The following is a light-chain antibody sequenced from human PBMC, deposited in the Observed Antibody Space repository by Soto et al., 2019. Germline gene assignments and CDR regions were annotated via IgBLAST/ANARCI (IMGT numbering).Light chain of an antibody. CDR2: EDS. J-gene: IGLJ3*02. CDR1: SSDVGGYNF. Sequence: QSALTQPASVSGSPGQSITISCTGTSSDVGGYNFVSWYQQHPGKAPKLMIYEDSNRPSGVTNRFSGSKSGNTASLTISGLQAEDEADYDCSSYINSCTLVFGGGTKLTVL. CDR3: SSYINSCTLV. V-gene: IGLV2-14*01.